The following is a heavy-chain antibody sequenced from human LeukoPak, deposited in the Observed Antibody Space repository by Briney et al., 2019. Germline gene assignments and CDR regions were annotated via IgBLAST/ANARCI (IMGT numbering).Heavy chain of an antibody. J-gene: IGHJ4*02. Sequence: ASVKVSCRASGYTFTTYYMHWMRQAPGQGPEWMGIINPRGGSTDYSQKFQGRITMTSDTSTSTVYMELSSLRSDDTAVYFCARVGSAAATADYWGQGTLVTVSS. CDR3: ARVGSAAATADY. D-gene: IGHD6-25*01. V-gene: IGHV1-46*01. CDR2: INPRGGST. CDR1: GYTFTTYY.